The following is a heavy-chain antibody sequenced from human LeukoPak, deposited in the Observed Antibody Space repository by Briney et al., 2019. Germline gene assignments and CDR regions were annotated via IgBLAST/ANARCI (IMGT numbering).Heavy chain of an antibody. CDR3: AKGYYDSSNYYPFDY. V-gene: IGHV3-23*01. CDR2: ICGGDGNK. Sequence: GGSLRLSCEASGFTFTDYAMNWVRQAPGRGLEWVSGICGGDGNKYYTDSVKGRFTISRDTSKNTLYLQMNSLRAEDTAIYYCAKGYYDSSNYYPFDYWGQGTVVTVSS. D-gene: IGHD3-22*01. CDR1: GFTFTDYA. J-gene: IGHJ4*02.